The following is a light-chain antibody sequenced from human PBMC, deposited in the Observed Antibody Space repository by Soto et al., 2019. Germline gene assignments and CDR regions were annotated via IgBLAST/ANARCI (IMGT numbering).Light chain of an antibody. Sequence: DIQMTQSPSSLSASIGDRVTITWRASQSISSYLNWFQQKPGEAPKLLIQAASSLQSGVPSRFSGSGSGTDFTLTINSLQPEDFAVYYCQQSYRAPVTFGQGTKL. CDR3: QQSYRAPVT. CDR2: AAS. J-gene: IGKJ2*01. V-gene: IGKV1-39*01. CDR1: QSISSY.